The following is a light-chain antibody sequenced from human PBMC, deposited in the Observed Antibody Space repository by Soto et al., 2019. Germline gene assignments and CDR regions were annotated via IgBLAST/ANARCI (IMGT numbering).Light chain of an antibody. CDR1: QSVSSSY. V-gene: IGKV3-20*01. CDR2: GAS. J-gene: IGKJ5*01. Sequence: EIVLTQSPGTLSLSPGERATLSCRASQSVSSSYVAWYQQKPGQAPRLLIYGASSRATGITDRFSGSGSGTDFTLTTSRLEPEDFAVYYCQQYGSSLITFGQGTRLEIK. CDR3: QQYGSSLIT.